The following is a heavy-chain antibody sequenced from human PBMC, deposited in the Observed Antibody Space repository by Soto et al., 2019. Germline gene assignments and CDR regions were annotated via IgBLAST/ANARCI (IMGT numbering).Heavy chain of an antibody. J-gene: IGHJ3*02. CDR1: GGTFSSYA. Sequence: SVKVSCKASGGTFSSYAISWVRQAPGQGLEWMEGIIPIFGTANYAQKFQGRVTITADKSTSTAYMELSSLRSEDTAVYYCARLPDYYDSSGYPGDAFDIWGQGTMVTVSS. D-gene: IGHD3-22*01. CDR3: ARLPDYYDSSGYPGDAFDI. V-gene: IGHV1-69*06. CDR2: IIPIFGTA.